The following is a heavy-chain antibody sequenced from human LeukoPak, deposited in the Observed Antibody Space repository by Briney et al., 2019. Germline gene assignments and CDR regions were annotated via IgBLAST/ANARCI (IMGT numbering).Heavy chain of an antibody. CDR3: ASIAAARAGGSRNAFDI. J-gene: IGHJ3*02. V-gene: IGHV1-69*04. CDR2: IIPILGIA. CDR1: GGTFSGYA. D-gene: IGHD6-25*01. Sequence: GASVKVSCKASGGTFSGYAISWVRKAPGQGLELMGRIIPILGIANYAQKFQGRVTITADKSTSTAYMELSSLRSEDTAVYYCASIAAARAGGSRNAFDIWGQGTMVTVSS.